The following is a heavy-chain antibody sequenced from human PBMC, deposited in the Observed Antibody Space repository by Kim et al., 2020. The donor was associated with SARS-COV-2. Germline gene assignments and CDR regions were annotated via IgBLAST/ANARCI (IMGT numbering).Heavy chain of an antibody. CDR1: GYTFTSYY. Sequence: ASVKVSCKASGYTFTSYYMHWVRQAPGQGLEWMGIINPSGGSTSYAQKFQGRVTMTRDTSTSTVHMELSSLRSEDTAVYYCARAVIAAAGFDYWGQGTLVTVSS. CDR2: INPSGGST. D-gene: IGHD6-13*01. V-gene: IGHV1-46*01. J-gene: IGHJ4*02. CDR3: ARAVIAAAGFDY.